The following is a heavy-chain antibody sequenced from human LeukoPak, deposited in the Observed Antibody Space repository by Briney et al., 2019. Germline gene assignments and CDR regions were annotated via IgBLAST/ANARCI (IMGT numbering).Heavy chain of an antibody. CDR3: ARGDTSMVD. V-gene: IGHV6-1*01. J-gene: IGHJ4*02. D-gene: IGHD5-18*01. Sequence: SQTLSLTCAISGGSVYSNSIAWNWIRQSPSRGLEWLGSTYYKAKWYNNYAISVKSRITINPDTSKNQFSQQLNSVTPEDTAVYYCARGDTSMVDWGQGTLVTVSS. CDR2: TYYKAKWYN. CDR1: GGSVYSNSIA.